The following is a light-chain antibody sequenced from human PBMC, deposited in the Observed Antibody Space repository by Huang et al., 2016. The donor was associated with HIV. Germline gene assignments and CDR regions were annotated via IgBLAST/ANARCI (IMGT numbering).Light chain of an antibody. Sequence: CRASQNVRSNLAWYQQTPGQAPRLLIYDTSTRASGVPARFGGSGSGTEFTLTISGLQSEDFAVYYCQQYDNWPPGLTFGGGTKVEI. CDR1: QNVRSN. CDR3: QQYDNWPPGLT. V-gene: IGKV3D-15*01. J-gene: IGKJ4*01. CDR2: DTS.